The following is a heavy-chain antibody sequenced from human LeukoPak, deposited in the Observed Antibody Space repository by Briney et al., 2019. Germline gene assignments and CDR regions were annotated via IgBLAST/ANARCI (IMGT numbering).Heavy chain of an antibody. CDR1: GFTFSDYY. D-gene: IGHD3-9*01. V-gene: IGHV3-11*01. CDR2: ISSSGSTI. CDR3: ARFEYFDWLLLDY. Sequence: GGSLRLSCAASGFTFSDYYMSWIRQAPGKGLEWVSYISSSGSTIYYADSVKGRFTISRDNAENSLYLQMNSLRAEDTAVYYCARFEYFDWLLLDYWGQGTLVTVSS. J-gene: IGHJ4*02.